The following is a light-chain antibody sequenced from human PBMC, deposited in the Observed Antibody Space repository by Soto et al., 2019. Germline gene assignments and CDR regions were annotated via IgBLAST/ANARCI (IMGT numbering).Light chain of an antibody. CDR3: QTWGTGIRV. CDR2: LNSDGSH. Sequence: QSVLTQSPSASASLGASVKLTCTLSSGHSSYAIAWHQQQPEKGPRYLMKLNSDGSHSKGDGIPDRFSGSSSGAERYLTISRLQSEDEADYYCQTWGTGIRVFAGGTKLTVL. V-gene: IGLV4-69*01. J-gene: IGLJ3*02. CDR1: SGHSSYA.